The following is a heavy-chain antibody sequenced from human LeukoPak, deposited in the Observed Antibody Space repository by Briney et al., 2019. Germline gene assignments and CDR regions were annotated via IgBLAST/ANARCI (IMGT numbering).Heavy chain of an antibody. D-gene: IGHD2-21*02. J-gene: IGHJ2*01. V-gene: IGHV3-23*01. CDR3: ARELVSLGTAYFDL. Sequence: SGGSLRLSCEAAGFTLGTYGMTWDRHSPGKGLEWVSGITVSSIWTYYADSVRGRFTISRDNARNTLHLQMNNLTADDTAIYYCARELVSLGTAYFDLWRRGTLVTVSS. CDR1: GFTLGTYG. CDR2: ITVSSIWT.